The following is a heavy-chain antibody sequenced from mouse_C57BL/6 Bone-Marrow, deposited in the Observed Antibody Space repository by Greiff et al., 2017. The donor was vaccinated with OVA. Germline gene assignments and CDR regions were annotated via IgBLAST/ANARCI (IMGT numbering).Heavy chain of an antibody. CDR1: GFSLTSYA. Sequence: VQLQQSGPGLVAPSQSLSITCTVSGFSLTSYAISWVRQPPGKGLEWLGVIWTGGGTNYNSALKSRLSISKDNSKSQVFLKMNSLQTDDTARYYCARITTVVATGAMDYWGQGTSVTVSS. J-gene: IGHJ4*01. CDR2: IWTGGGT. D-gene: IGHD1-1*01. V-gene: IGHV2-9-1*01. CDR3: ARITTVVATGAMDY.